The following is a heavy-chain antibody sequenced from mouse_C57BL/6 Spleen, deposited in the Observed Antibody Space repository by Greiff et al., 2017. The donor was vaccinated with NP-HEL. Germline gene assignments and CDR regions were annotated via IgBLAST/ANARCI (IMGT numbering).Heavy chain of an antibody. CDR3: ARVGREDYAMDY. V-gene: IGHV5-4*03. Sequence: EVKLVESGGGLVKPGGSLKLSCAASGFTFSSYAMSWVRQTPEKRLEWVATISDGGSYTYYPDNVKGRFTISRDNAKNNLYLQMSHLKSEDTAMYYCARVGREDYAMDYWGQGTSVTVSS. CDR1: GFTFSSYA. CDR2: ISDGGSYT. J-gene: IGHJ4*01.